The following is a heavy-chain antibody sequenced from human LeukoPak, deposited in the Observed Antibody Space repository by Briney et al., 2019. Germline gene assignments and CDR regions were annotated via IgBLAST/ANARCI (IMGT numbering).Heavy chain of an antibody. CDR3: SRSDGASDFDY. Sequence: SPTLSLTFAISGDSVSINRASWTWVRQSPSRGLEWLGRTYYRSKWYNDYAVSLKSRISINPDTSNNQFSLQLNSVTPEDTAVYYCSRSDGASDFDYWGQGTLVTVS. CDR1: GDSVSINRAS. D-gene: IGHD5-24*01. J-gene: IGHJ4*02. V-gene: IGHV6-1*01. CDR2: TYYRSKWYN.